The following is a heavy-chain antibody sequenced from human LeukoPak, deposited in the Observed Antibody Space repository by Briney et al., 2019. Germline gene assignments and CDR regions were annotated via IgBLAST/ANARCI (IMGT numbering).Heavy chain of an antibody. Sequence: GGGLRLSFSASVCTFDYYVMSGVRQVPARGVDWVSSIKWNGGITGYAASVKGRFTVSRDNAKNSLYLQMNSLRAEDTAFYFCARSGLSVREYDYLSLWGQGTMVTVSS. CDR3: ARSGLSVREYDYLSL. CDR1: VCTFDYYV. CDR2: IKWNGGIT. J-gene: IGHJ4*02. D-gene: IGHD2/OR15-2a*01. V-gene: IGHV3-20*03.